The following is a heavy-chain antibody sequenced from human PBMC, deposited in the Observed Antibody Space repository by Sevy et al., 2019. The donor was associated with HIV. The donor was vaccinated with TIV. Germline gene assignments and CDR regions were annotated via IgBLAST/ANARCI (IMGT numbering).Heavy chain of an antibody. V-gene: IGHV3-30-3*01. CDR1: GFNFRTHA. D-gene: IGHD5-12*01. CDR3: ARDSGYSPYDYPGNY. CDR2: ISYAGDTK. Sequence: GGSLRLSCAASGFNFRTHAMHWVRHAPGRGLEWVAVISYAGDTKYNTDSVKGRFTISRDNSKNTLFLQMNSLRSEDTAVYYCARDSGYSPYDYPGNYWGQGTLVTVSS. J-gene: IGHJ4*02.